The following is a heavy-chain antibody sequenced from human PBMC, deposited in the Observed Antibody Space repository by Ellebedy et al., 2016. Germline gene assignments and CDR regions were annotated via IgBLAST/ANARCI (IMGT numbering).Heavy chain of an antibody. Sequence: ASVKVSCKASGYTFTSYAMHWVRLAPGQRLEWMGWINAGTGNTKYSQKFQGRVTITRDTAASTAYMELSSLRSEDTAVYYCATKAVVAAGFGFDYWGQGTLVTVSS. V-gene: IGHV1-3*01. CDR2: INAGTGNT. CDR1: GYTFTSYA. D-gene: IGHD2-15*01. CDR3: ATKAVVAAGFGFDY. J-gene: IGHJ4*02.